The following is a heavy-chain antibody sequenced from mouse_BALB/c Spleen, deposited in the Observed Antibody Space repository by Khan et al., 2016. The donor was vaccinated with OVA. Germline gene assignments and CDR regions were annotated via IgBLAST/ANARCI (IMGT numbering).Heavy chain of an antibody. CDR1: GFSFSSYS. D-gene: IGHD1-1*01. CDR2: ISSGGSYT. V-gene: IGHV5-6-4*01. Sequence: EVELVESGGGLVRPGGSLKLSCAASGFSFSSYSMSWVRQTPEKRLEWVATISSGGSYTYYPDSVKGRFTISRDNAKNTLYLQMSSLKSEDTAMYYCTRHRGYYGSKPYFEYWGQGTTLTVSS. J-gene: IGHJ2*01. CDR3: TRHRGYYGSKPYFEY.